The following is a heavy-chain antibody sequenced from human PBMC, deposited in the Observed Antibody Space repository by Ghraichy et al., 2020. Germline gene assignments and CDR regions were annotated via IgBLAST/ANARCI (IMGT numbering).Heavy chain of an antibody. J-gene: IGHJ5*02. D-gene: IGHD3-9*01. Sequence: LSLTCAASGFTFSNAWMNWVRQAPGKGLEWVGRIKSKTDGGTTDYAAPVKGRFTISRDDSKNTLYLQMNSLKTEDTAVYYCTTDGGDYDILTGSNHLWGQGTLVTVSS. CDR3: TTDGGDYDILTGSNHL. CDR2: IKSKTDGGTT. CDR1: GFTFSNAW. V-gene: IGHV3-15*07.